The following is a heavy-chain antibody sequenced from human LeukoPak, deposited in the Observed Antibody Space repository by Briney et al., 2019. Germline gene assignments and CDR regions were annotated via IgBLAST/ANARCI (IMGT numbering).Heavy chain of an antibody. CDR1: GGTFSSYA. V-gene: IGHV1-69*06. Sequence: SVKVSCKASGGTFSSYAISWVRQAPGQGLEWMGGIIPIFGTANYAQKFQGRVTITADKSTSTAYMELSSLRPEDTAVYYCARAPHDWLLPSPHFDYWGQGTLVTVSS. CDR2: IIPIFGTA. J-gene: IGHJ4*02. D-gene: IGHD3-9*01. CDR3: ARAPHDWLLPSPHFDY.